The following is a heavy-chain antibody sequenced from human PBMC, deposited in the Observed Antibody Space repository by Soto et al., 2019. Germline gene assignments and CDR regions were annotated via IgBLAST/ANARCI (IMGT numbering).Heavy chain of an antibody. CDR3: ARELGSHWNFQRWYXDL. V-gene: IGHV4-59*01. CDR2: IYYSGST. J-gene: IGHJ2*01. D-gene: IGHD1-7*01. CDR1: GCSISSYY. Sequence: PSETLSLTCTVSGCSISSYYWSWIRQPPGKGLEWIGYIYYSGSTNYNPSLKSRVTISVDTSKNQFSLKLSSVTAADTAVYYCARELGSHWNFQRWYXDLWGRGTLVTVSS.